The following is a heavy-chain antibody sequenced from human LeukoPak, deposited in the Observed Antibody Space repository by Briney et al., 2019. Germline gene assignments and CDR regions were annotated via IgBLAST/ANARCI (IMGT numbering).Heavy chain of an antibody. Sequence: PGGSLRLSCAASGFTFSSYAMHWVRQAPGKGLEWVSRINSDGITTIYADSLKGRFTISRDNAKNTLYLQMNSLRAEDTAVYYCASGNYCNNGVCYRDFEYWGQGTLVTVSS. CDR1: GFTFSSYA. J-gene: IGHJ4*02. D-gene: IGHD2-8*01. CDR3: ASGNYCNNGVCYRDFEY. CDR2: INSDGITT. V-gene: IGHV3-74*01.